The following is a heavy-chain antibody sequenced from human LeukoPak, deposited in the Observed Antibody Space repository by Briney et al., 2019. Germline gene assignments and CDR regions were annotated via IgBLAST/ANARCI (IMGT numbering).Heavy chain of an antibody. CDR2: IYYSGST. CDR3: ARDRLLWFGELDF. CDR1: DGSISSTTYY. V-gene: IGHV4-39*07. J-gene: IGHJ4*02. D-gene: IGHD3-10*01. Sequence: SETLSLTCTVSDGSISSTTYYWGWIRQTPGKGLEWIGSIYYSGSTYYNPSLKSRVTISVDTSKNQISLKLASVTAADTAIYYCARDRLLWFGELDFWGQGTLVIVSS.